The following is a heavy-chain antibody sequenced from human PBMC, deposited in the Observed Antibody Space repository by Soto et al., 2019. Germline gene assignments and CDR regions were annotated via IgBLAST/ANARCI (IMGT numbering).Heavy chain of an antibody. Sequence: EAQLWESGGGPVQPGASLRLSCATSGFNFDIYAMAWVRRAPGKGLEWVSAISSSSGATTYYADSVRGRFTISRDNSRDTLYLQMSSLRVEDTAIYYCPQMATLTTSAWDVWGQGTMVSVSS. CDR2: ISSSSGATT. CDR1: GFNFDIYA. CDR3: PQMATLTTSAWDV. V-gene: IGHV3-23*01. D-gene: IGHD4-4*01. J-gene: IGHJ3*01.